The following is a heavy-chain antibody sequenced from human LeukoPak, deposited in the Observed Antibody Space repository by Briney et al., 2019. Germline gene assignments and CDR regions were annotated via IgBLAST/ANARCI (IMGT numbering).Heavy chain of an antibody. CDR2: IYVTGST. V-gene: IGHV4-4*07. Sequence: SETLSLTCTVSDDSISSYYWSWIRQPAGKGLEWIGRIYVTGSTNYNPSLKSRVTISIDKSNNQFSLKLSSVTAADTAVYYCARAYSSGWYTTSLDYWGQGTLVTVSS. CDR1: DDSISSYY. J-gene: IGHJ4*02. CDR3: ARAYSSGWYTTSLDY. D-gene: IGHD6-19*01.